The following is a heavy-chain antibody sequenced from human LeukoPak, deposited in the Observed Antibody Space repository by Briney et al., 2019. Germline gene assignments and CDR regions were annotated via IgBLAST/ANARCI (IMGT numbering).Heavy chain of an antibody. Sequence: ASVKVSCKASGYTFTSYGISWVRQAPGQGLEWMGWISAYNGNTNYAQKLQGRVTMTTDTSTSTAYMELRSLRSEDTAVYYCARRIAAAAAWYYGMDVWGQGTTVTVSS. J-gene: IGHJ6*02. V-gene: IGHV1-18*01. CDR3: ARRIAAAAAWYYGMDV. D-gene: IGHD6-13*01. CDR1: GYTFTSYG. CDR2: ISAYNGNT.